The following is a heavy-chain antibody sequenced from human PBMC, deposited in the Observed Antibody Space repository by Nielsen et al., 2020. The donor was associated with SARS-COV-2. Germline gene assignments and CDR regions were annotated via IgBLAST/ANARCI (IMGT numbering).Heavy chain of an antibody. J-gene: IGHJ4*02. D-gene: IGHD3-22*01. V-gene: IGHV3-11*03. Sequence: GESLKISCAASGFIFGDSYMSWIRQAPGKGLEWISSISSTGTYTNYVDSVKGRFTISRDNAKNSLYLQMNSLRAEDTALYHCARVYYYDSSGYYQPDYWGQGTLVTVSS. CDR2: ISSTGTYT. CDR1: GFIFGDSY. CDR3: ARVYYYDSSGYYQPDY.